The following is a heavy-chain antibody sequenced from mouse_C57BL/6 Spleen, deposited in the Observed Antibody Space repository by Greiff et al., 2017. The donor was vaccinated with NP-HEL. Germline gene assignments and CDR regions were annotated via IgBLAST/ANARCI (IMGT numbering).Heavy chain of an antibody. CDR1: GYTFTSYW. J-gene: IGHJ4*01. V-gene: IGHV1-72*01. Sequence: VQLQQPGAELVKPGASVKLSCKASGYTFTSYWMHWVKQRPGRGLEWIGRIDPNSGGTKYNEKFKSKATLTVDKPSSTAYMQLSSLTSEASAVYYCARSGTPRPGYYAMDYWGQGTSVTVSS. CDR2: IDPNSGGT. D-gene: IGHD1-1*02. CDR3: ARSGTPRPGYYAMDY.